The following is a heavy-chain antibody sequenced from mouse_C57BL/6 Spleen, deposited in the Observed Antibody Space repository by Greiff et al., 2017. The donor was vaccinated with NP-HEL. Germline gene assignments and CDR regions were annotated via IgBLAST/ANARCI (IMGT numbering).Heavy chain of an antibody. CDR2: INYDGSST. CDR1: GFTFSDYY. V-gene: IGHV5-16*01. J-gene: IGHJ2*01. D-gene: IGHD2-2*01. Sequence: EVQRVESEGGLVQPGSSMKLSCTASGFTFSDYYMAWVRQVPEKGLEWVANINYDGSSTYYLDSLKSRFIISRDNAKNILYLQMSSLKSEDTATYYCARLGRGYPFDYWGQGTTLTVSS. CDR3: ARLGRGYPFDY.